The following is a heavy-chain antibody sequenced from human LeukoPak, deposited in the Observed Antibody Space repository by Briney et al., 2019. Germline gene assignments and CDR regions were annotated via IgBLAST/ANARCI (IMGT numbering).Heavy chain of an antibody. Sequence: PGRSLRLSCAASGFTFSSYAMHWVRQAPGKGLEWVAVISYDESNKYYADSVKGRFTISRDNSKNTLYLQMNSLRAEDTAVYYCARGPYPGDDAFDIWGQGTMVTVSS. D-gene: IGHD3-16*01. CDR2: ISYDESNK. V-gene: IGHV3-30-3*01. CDR1: GFTFSSYA. J-gene: IGHJ3*02. CDR3: ARGPYPGDDAFDI.